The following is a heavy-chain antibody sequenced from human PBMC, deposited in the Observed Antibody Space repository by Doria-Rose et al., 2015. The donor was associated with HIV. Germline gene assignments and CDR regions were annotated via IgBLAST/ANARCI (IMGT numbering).Heavy chain of an antibody. J-gene: IGHJ4*02. Sequence: VQLVQSGGGLVKPGGSLRLSCAASGFTFSSYSMNWVRQVPGKGLEWVSSISSNSSYIYYADSVKGRFTISRDNAKNSLDLQMNSLRAEDTAVYYCARGSPTSVPGIKGGGDYWGQGTLVTVSS. D-gene: IGHD3-10*01. CDR3: ARGSPTSVPGIKGGGDY. CDR1: GFTFSSYS. CDR2: ISSNSSYI. V-gene: IGHV3-21*03.